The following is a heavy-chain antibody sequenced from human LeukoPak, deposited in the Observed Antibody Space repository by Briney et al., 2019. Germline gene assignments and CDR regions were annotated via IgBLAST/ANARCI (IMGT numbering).Heavy chain of an antibody. CDR3: ATAYNWNYNY. J-gene: IGHJ4*02. Sequence: GSLRLSCAASGFSFNSDWMDWVRQAPGKGLEWIGSIYYSGSTNYNPSLKSRVTISVDTSKNHFYLKLSSVTASDTAVYYCATAYNWNYNYWGQGTLVTVSS. D-gene: IGHD1-7*01. CDR2: IYYSGST. V-gene: IGHV4-39*02. CDR1: GFSFNSDW.